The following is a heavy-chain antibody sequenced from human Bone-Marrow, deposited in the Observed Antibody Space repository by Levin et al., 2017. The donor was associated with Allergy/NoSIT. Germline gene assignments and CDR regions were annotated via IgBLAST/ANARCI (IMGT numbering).Heavy chain of an antibody. CDR3: ASLPGYYGSGY. CDR2: IIPILGIA. D-gene: IGHD3-10*01. Sequence: KISCKASGGTFSSYTISWVRQAPGQGLEWMGRIIPILGIANYAQKFQGRVTITADKSTSTAYMELSSLRSEDTAVYYCASLPGYYGSGYWGQGTLVTVSS. J-gene: IGHJ4*02. V-gene: IGHV1-69*02. CDR1: GGTFSSYT.